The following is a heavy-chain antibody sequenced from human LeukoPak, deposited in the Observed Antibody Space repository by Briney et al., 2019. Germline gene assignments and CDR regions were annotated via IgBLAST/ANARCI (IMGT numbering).Heavy chain of an antibody. V-gene: IGHV4-34*01. CDR3: ARGFYYGSGSYLGLGQYYYYYYGMDV. J-gene: IGHJ6*02. CDR1: GGSFSGYY. D-gene: IGHD3-10*01. Sequence: SETLSLTCAVYGGSFSGYYWSWIRQPPGKGLEWIGEINHSGSTNYNPSLKSRVTISVDTSKNQFSLKLSSVTAADTAVYYCARGFYYGSGSYLGLGQYYYYYYGMDVWGQGTTVTVSS. CDR2: INHSGST.